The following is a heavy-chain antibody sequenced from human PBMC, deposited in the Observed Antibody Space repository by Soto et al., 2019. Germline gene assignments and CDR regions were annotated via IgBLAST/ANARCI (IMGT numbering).Heavy chain of an antibody. D-gene: IGHD4-17*01. V-gene: IGHV4-39*07. J-gene: IGHJ4*02. CDR3: ARASHDYGGNSAFLDY. Sequence: SETLSLTCTVSGGSISSSSYYWGWIRQPPGKGLEWIGSIYYSGSTYYNPSLKSRVTISVDTSKNQFSLKLSSVTAADTAVYYCARASHDYGGNSAFLDYWGQGTLVTVSS. CDR1: GGSISSSSYY. CDR2: IYYSGST.